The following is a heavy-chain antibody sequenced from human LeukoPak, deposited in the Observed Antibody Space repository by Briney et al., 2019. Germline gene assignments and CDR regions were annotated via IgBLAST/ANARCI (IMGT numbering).Heavy chain of an antibody. V-gene: IGHV4-30-4*08. J-gene: IGHJ4*02. CDR2: IYYSGST. D-gene: IGHD6-13*01. CDR3: ARSIAAADCFDY. CDR1: GGSLSSGDYY. Sequence: SETLSLTCTVSGGSLSSGDYYWSWIRQPPGKGLEWIGYIYYSGSTYYNPSLKSRVTISVDTSKNQFSLKLSSVTAADTAVYYCARSIAAADCFDYWGQGTLVTVSS.